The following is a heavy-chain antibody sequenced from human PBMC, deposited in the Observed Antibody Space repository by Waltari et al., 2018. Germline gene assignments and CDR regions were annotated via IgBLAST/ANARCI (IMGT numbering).Heavy chain of an antibody. CDR2: LNYSGST. Sequence: QVQLQESGPGLVKPSETLSLPRTDSGDSIGRYYWGWIRQPPGKRLAWSGYLNYSGSTYYNPSLNNRVTISVDTSKNQFSLKLNSVTAADTAVYYCTRYDASSSAGWFDPWGQGTLVTVSS. CDR3: TRYDASSSAGWFDP. CDR1: GDSIGRYY. J-gene: IGHJ5*02. V-gene: IGHV4-59*01. D-gene: IGHD6-6*01.